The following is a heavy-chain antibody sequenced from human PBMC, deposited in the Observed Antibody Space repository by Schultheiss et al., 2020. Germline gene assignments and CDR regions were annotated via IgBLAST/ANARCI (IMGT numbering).Heavy chain of an antibody. CDR1: GASISNSNYY. D-gene: IGHD3-10*01. J-gene: IGHJ4*02. CDR2: IYYSGST. CDR3: ARAYYYGSGGIDY. Sequence: SETLSLTCPVSGASISNSNYYWGWIRQPPGKGLEWVGYIYYSGSTYYNPSLKSRVTISVDTSKNQFSLKLSSVTAADTAVYYCARAYYYGSGGIDYWGQGTLVTVSS. V-gene: IGHV4-31*03.